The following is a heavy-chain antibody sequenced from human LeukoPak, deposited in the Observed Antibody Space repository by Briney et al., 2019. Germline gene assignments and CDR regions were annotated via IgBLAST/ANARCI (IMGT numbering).Heavy chain of an antibody. D-gene: IGHD3-22*01. CDR3: AIDSSGYYSVFDY. J-gene: IGHJ4*02. V-gene: IGHV3-53*01. CDR2: IYSGGST. Sequence: GGSLRLSCAASGFTVSSNYMSWVRQAPGKGLKWVSVIYSGGSTYYADSVKGRFTISRDNSKNTLYLQMNSLRAEDTAVYYCAIDSSGYYSVFDYWGQGTLVTVSS. CDR1: GFTVSSNY.